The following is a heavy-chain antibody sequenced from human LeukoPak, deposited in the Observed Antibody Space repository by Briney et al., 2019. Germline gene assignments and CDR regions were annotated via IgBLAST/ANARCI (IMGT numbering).Heavy chain of an antibody. Sequence: GGSLRLSCAASGFTFSSYGMHWVRQAPGKGLEWVAVISYDGSNKYYADSVKGRFTISRDNAKNSLYLQMNSLRDEDTAVYYCARDYQFAFDIWGQGTMVTVSS. CDR2: ISYDGSNK. CDR3: ARDYQFAFDI. CDR1: GFTFSSYG. D-gene: IGHD2-2*01. J-gene: IGHJ3*02. V-gene: IGHV3-30*03.